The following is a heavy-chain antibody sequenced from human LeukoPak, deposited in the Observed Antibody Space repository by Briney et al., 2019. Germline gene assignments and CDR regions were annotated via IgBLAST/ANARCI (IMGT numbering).Heavy chain of an antibody. CDR2: IYYSGST. Sequence: SETLSLTCTVSGGSISSSSYYWGWIRQPPGKGLEWIGSIYYSGSTYYNPSLKSRVTISVDTSKNQFSLKLSSVTAADTAVYYCARHVSGVGMATVFDYWGQGTLVTVSS. V-gene: IGHV4-39*01. CDR1: GGSISSSSYY. CDR3: ARHVSGVGMATVFDY. J-gene: IGHJ4*02. D-gene: IGHD5-24*01.